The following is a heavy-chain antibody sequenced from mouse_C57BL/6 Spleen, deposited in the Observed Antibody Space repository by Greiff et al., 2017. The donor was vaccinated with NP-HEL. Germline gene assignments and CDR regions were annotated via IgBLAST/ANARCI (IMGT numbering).Heavy chain of an antibody. D-gene: IGHD1-1*01. CDR3: ARYYYGSSPWYFDV. J-gene: IGHJ1*03. CDR1: GYAFSSSW. V-gene: IGHV1-82*01. Sequence: VQLQQSGPELVKPGASVKISCKASGYAFSSSWMNWVKQRPGKGLEWIGRIYPGDGDTNYNGKFKGKATLTADKSSSTAYMQLSSLTSEDSAVYCCARYYYGSSPWYFDVWGTGTTVTVSS. CDR2: IYPGDGDT.